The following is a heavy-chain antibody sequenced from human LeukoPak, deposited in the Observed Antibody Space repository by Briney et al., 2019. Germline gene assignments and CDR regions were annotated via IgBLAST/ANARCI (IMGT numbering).Heavy chain of an antibody. CDR1: GGSISSYY. D-gene: IGHD6-19*01. Sequence: SETLSLTCTVSGGSISSYYWSWIRQPPGKGLEWIGYIYYSGSTNYNPSLKSRVTISVDTSKNQFSLKLSSVTAADTAVYYCARKYSSGWYGDAFDIWGQGTTVTVSS. CDR3: ARKYSSGWYGDAFDI. V-gene: IGHV4-59*08. J-gene: IGHJ3*02. CDR2: IYYSGST.